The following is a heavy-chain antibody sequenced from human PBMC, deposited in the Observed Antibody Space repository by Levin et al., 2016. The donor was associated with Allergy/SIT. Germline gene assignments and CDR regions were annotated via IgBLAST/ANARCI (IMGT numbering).Heavy chain of an antibody. CDR3: ARVESWGPTGYVDY. V-gene: IGHV4-59*01. Sequence: WIRQPPGKGLEWIGYIYYSGSTNYNPSLKSRVTISVDTSKNQFSLKLSSVTAADTAVYYCARVESWGPTGYVDYWGQGTLVTVSS. CDR2: IYYSGST. J-gene: IGHJ4*02. D-gene: IGHD3-9*01.